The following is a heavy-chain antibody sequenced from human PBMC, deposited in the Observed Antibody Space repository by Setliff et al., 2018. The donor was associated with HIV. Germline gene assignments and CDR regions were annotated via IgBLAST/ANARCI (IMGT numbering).Heavy chain of an antibody. J-gene: IGHJ6*02. CDR1: GGSISSGSYY. D-gene: IGHD6-13*01. CDR3: AKNRKYSSSWYGGYYHGMDV. CDR2: IYTGGST. Sequence: SETLSLTCTVSGGSISSGSYYWSWIRQPAGKGLEWIGRIYTGGSTNYNPSLKSRVTISVDTSKNQFSLKLSSVTAADTAVYYCAKNRKYSSSWYGGYYHGMDVWGQGTTVTVS. V-gene: IGHV4-61*02.